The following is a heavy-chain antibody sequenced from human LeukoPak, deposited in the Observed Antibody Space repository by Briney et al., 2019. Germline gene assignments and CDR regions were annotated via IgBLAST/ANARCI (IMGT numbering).Heavy chain of an antibody. CDR1: GGSISSYY. V-gene: IGHV4-59*08. CDR2: VYYSGSA. D-gene: IGHD3-10*01. CDR3: ARQLGSGFDYYYYGMDV. J-gene: IGHJ6*02. Sequence: PSETLSLTCTVSGGSISSYYWSWIRQPPGKGVEWIGYVYYSGSAHYNPSLKSRVTISVDTSKNQFSLKVSSVTAADTAVYYCARQLGSGFDYYYYGMDVWGQGTTVTVSS.